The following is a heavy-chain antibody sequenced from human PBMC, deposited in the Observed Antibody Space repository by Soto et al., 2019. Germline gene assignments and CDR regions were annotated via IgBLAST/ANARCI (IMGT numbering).Heavy chain of an antibody. CDR3: ASRSSSGYYYNGY. D-gene: IGHD3-22*01. Sequence: GGSLRLSCAASGFTFSSYSMNWVRQAPGKGLEWVSSISSSSSYIYYADSVKGRFTISRDNAKNSLYLQMNSLRAEDTAVYYCASRSSSGYYYNGYWGQGTLVTVSS. J-gene: IGHJ4*02. CDR2: ISSSSSYI. V-gene: IGHV3-21*01. CDR1: GFTFSSYS.